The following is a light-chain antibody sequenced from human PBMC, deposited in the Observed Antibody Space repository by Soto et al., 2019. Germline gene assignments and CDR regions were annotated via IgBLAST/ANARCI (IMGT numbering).Light chain of an antibody. CDR1: SSDVGGYNY. CDR2: EVS. CDR3: SSYTSSSTLG. Sequence: QSALTQPASVSGSPGQSITISCTGTSSDVGGYNYVSWYQQHPGKAPKLMIYEVSSRPSGVSNRFSGSKSGNTASLTISGLQAEDEADYYCSSYTSSSTLGFGGGTKVTVL. V-gene: IGLV2-14*01. J-gene: IGLJ2*01.